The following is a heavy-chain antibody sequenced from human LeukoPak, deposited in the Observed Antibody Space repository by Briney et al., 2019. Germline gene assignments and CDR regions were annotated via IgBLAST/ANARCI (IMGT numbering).Heavy chain of an antibody. D-gene: IGHD6-19*01. V-gene: IGHV4-59*08. Sequence: KPSETLSLTCTVSGGSISSYYWSWIRQPPGKGLEWIGYIYYSGSTNYNPSLKSRVTISVDTSKNQFSLKLSSVTAADTAVYYCASPPYSSGWYYFDYWGQGTLVTVSS. CDR2: IYYSGST. CDR3: ASPPYSSGWYYFDY. CDR1: GGSISSYY. J-gene: IGHJ4*02.